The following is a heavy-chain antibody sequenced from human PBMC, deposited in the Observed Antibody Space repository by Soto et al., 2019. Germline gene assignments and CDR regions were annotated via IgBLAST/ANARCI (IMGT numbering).Heavy chain of an antibody. CDR1: GYSFTSYW. J-gene: IGHJ4*02. CDR2: IYPGDSDT. D-gene: IGHD3-9*01. CDR3: ARLGIRYFDAYYFDY. Sequence: LGESLKISCKGSGYSFTSYWIGWMRQMPGKGLEWMGIIYPGDSDTRYSPSFQGQVTISADKSISTAYLQWSSLKASDTAMYYCARLGIRYFDAYYFDYWGQGTLVTVSS. V-gene: IGHV5-51*01.